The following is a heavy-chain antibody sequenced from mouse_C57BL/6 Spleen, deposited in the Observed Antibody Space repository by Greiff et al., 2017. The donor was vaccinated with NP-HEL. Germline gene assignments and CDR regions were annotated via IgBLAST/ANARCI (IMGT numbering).Heavy chain of an antibody. CDR3: TTDTVVSSYYYAMDY. CDR2: IDPEDGDT. J-gene: IGHJ4*01. D-gene: IGHD1-1*01. V-gene: IGHV14-1*01. Sequence: EVQLQQSGAELVRPGASVKLSCTASGFNIKDYYMHWVKQRPEQGLEWIGRIDPEDGDTEYAPKFQGKATMTADTSSNTAYLQLSSLTSEDTAVYYCTTDTVVSSYYYAMDYWGQGTSVTVSS. CDR1: GFNIKDYY.